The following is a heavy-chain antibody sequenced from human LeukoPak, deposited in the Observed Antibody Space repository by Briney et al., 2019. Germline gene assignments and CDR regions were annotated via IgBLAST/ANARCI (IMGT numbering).Heavy chain of an antibody. CDR2: IIPIFGTA. CDR3: ARDGRDKRGGYYMDV. Sequence: GASMKVSCKASGGTFSSSAISWVRQAPGQGLEWMGGIIPIFGTANYAQKFQGRVTITADKSTSTAYMELSSLRSEDTAVYYCARDGRDKRGGYYMDVWGKGTTVTVSS. J-gene: IGHJ6*03. V-gene: IGHV1-69*06. CDR1: GGTFSSSA. D-gene: IGHD3-16*01.